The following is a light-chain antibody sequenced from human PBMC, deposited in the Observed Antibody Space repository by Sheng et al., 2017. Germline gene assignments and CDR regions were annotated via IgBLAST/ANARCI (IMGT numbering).Light chain of an antibody. CDR1: QSVSSSY. Sequence: PGERVTLSCRASQSVSSSYLTWYQQKPGQAPRLLIYGASTRATSIPARFSGSGSGTDFTLTISSLQPEDFAVYYCQQDYNLPWTFGQGTKVEIK. CDR2: GAS. V-gene: IGKV3D-7*01. CDR3: QQDYNLPWT. J-gene: IGKJ1*01.